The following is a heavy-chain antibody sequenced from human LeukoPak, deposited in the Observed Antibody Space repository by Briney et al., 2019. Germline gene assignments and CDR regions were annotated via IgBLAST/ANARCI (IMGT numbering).Heavy chain of an antibody. D-gene: IGHD3-16*01. Sequence: GASVKVSCKAPGYKFTDDYMHWVRQAPGQGLEFMGWINPDSGFTNYAQKFKGRVTMTRDTSISTAYLEVRSLTSDDTAVYYCVPTAEAYTSWWKVWGQGTLVTVSS. J-gene: IGHJ4*02. CDR3: VPTAEAYTSWWKV. CDR1: GYKFTDDY. V-gene: IGHV1-2*02. CDR2: INPDSGFT.